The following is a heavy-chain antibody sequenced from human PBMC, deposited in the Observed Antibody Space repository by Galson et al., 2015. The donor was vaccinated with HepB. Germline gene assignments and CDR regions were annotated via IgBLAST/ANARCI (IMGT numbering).Heavy chain of an antibody. Sequence: SLRLSCAASGFTFSDYYMSWMRQAPGKGLEWVSYIRHDGYDNYYADTVKGRFTMSRDNADNSLSLQVNSLRAEDTDIYYCARLAIIAAAGTNDYWGQGTLVTASS. CDR1: GFTFSDYY. D-gene: IGHD6-25*01. CDR3: ARLAIIAAAGTNDY. V-gene: IGHV3-11*01. CDR2: IRHDGYDN. J-gene: IGHJ4*02.